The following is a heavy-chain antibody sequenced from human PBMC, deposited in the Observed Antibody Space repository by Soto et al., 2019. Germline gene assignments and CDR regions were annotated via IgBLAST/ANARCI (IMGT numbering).Heavy chain of an antibody. J-gene: IGHJ2*01. CDR1: GGSINNYY. D-gene: IGHD2-21*01. Sequence: QVQLQESGPGLVKPSETLSLTCTVSGGSINNYYWSWLRQPPGKGLEWIGYIYYSGSTIYSPSLKNRLTISVDTSKNHVSLKLRSVTAADTAVYYCARHVANGFTFDIWGRGTLVTVSS. CDR2: IYYSGST. CDR3: ARHVANGFTFDI. V-gene: IGHV4-59*08.